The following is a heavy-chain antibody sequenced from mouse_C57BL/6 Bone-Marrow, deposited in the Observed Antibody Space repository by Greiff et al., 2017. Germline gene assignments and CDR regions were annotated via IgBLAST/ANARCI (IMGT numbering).Heavy chain of an antibody. CDR2: IYPRSGNT. CDR1: GYTFTSYG. J-gene: IGHJ4*01. V-gene: IGHV1-81*01. CDR3: ARRGYMDY. Sequence: QVQLQQSGAELARPGASVKLSCKASGYTFTSYGISWVKQRTGQGLEWIGEIYPRSGNTYYNEKFKGKATLTADKSSSTAYMELRSLTSEDTAVYYCARRGYMDYWGQGTSVTVSS.